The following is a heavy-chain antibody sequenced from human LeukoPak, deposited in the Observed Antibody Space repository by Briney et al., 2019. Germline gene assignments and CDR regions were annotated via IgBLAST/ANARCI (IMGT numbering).Heavy chain of an antibody. Sequence: VASVKVSCKASGYTFTCYYMHWVRQAPGQGLEWMGWINPNSGGTNYAQKFQGWVTMTRDTSISTAYMELSRLRSDDTAVYYCARDSTLGVMDVWGKGTTVTVSS. J-gene: IGHJ6*04. CDR3: ARDSTLGVMDV. CDR2: INPNSGGT. D-gene: IGHD2-8*01. V-gene: IGHV1-2*04. CDR1: GYTFTCYY.